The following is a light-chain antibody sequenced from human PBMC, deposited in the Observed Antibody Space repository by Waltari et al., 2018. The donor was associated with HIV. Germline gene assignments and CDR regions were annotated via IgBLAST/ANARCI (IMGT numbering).Light chain of an antibody. V-gene: IGLV1-40*01. CDR1: RSNIGARYE. CDR2: CNT. Sequence: QSVLTQPPSVSGAPGQRVTISCSGTRSNIGARYEVHWYQQLPGTAPKLLIYCNTTRPSGVPDRFSAFKSGTSASLVITGLQAEDEADYYCHSYDNSLSASVFGGGTKLTVL. CDR3: HSYDNSLSASV. J-gene: IGLJ3*02.